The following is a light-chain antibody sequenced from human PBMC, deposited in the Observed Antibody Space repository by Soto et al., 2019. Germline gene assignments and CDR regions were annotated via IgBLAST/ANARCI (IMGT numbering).Light chain of an antibody. J-gene: IGKJ3*01. V-gene: IGKV3-15*01. CDR1: QSVSSN. CDR2: GAS. CDR3: QQYGTSPGLFT. Sequence: EIVMTQSPATLSVSPGEGATVSCRASQSVSSNLAWYQQKPGQAPRLLIYGASTRATGIPARFSGSGSGTEFTLTISRLEPEDFAVYYCQQYGTSPGLFTFGPGTKVDIK.